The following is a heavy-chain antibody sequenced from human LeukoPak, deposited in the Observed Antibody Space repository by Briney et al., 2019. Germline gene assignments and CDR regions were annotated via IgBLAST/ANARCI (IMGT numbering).Heavy chain of an antibody. CDR2: IYTSGST. V-gene: IGHV4-61*02. D-gene: IGHD1-20*01. Sequence: SQTLSLTCTVSGGSISSGSYYWRWIRQPAGKGLAWIGRIYTSGSTNYNPSLKSRVAISVDTSKNQFSLKLSSVTAADTAVYYCARDQPASNWNYYYYYGMDVWGQGTTVTVSS. J-gene: IGHJ6*02. CDR1: GGSISSGSYY. CDR3: ARDQPASNWNYYYYYGMDV.